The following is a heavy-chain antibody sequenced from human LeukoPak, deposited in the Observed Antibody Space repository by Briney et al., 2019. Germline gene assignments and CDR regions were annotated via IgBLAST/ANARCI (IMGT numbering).Heavy chain of an antibody. CDR3: ARERVVDTIFRAFDI. J-gene: IGHJ3*02. Sequence: ASVKVSCKASGYTFTGYYMHWVRQAPGQGLEWMGWINPNSGGTNYAQKFQGRVTMTRDTSISTAYMELSRLRSDDTAVYYCARERVVDTIFRAFDIWGQGTMVTVSS. CDR2: INPNSGGT. V-gene: IGHV1-2*02. D-gene: IGHD3-3*01. CDR1: GYTFTGYY.